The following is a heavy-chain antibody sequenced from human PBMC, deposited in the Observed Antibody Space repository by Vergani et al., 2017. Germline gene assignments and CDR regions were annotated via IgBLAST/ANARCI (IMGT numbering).Heavy chain of an antibody. V-gene: IGHV3-9*01. J-gene: IGHJ3*02. CDR1: GFTFDDYA. Sequence: EVQLVESGGGLVQPGRSLRLSCAASGFTFDDYAMHWVRQGPGKGLEWVSGISWNSGSIGYADSVKGRFTISRDNAKNSLYLQMNSLRAEDTALYYCAKELRTNDAFDIWGQGTMVTVSS. CDR3: AKELRTNDAFDI. CDR2: ISWNSGSI. D-gene: IGHD4-17*01.